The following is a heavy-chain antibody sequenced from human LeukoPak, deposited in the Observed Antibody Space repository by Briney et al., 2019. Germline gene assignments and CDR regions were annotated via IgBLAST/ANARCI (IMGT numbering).Heavy chain of an antibody. V-gene: IGHV4-31*03. CDR2: IYYSGST. J-gene: IGHJ5*02. CDR3: ARGAAMVRRVISDWFDP. D-gene: IGHD3-10*01. CDR1: GGSISSGGYY. Sequence: SQTLSLTCTVSGGSISSGGYYWSWIRLHPGKGLEWIGYIYYSGSTYYNPSLKSRVTISVDTSKNQFSLKLSSVTAADTAVYYCARGAAMVRRVISDWFDPWGQGTLVTVSS.